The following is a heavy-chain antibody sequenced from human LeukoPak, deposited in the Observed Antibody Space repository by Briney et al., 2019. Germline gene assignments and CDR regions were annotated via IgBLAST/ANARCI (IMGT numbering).Heavy chain of an antibody. J-gene: IGHJ6*02. D-gene: IGHD5-12*01. V-gene: IGHV4-59*08. CDR1: GGSISSYY. CDR2: LYHSRST. CDR3: ARRNIVTTAYYGMDV. Sequence: SETLSLTCTVSGGSISSYYWSWIRQPPGKGLEWIGFLYHSRSTNYNPSLKSRVTISVDTSKNQFSLKLSSVTAADTAVYYCARRNIVTTAYYGMDVWGQGTTVTVSS.